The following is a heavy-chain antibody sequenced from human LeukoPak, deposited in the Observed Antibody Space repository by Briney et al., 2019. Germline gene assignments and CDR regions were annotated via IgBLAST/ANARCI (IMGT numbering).Heavy chain of an antibody. CDR3: ARQGSSGWYRDWFDP. CDR2: IYHSGST. CDR1: GGSISSSNW. V-gene: IGHV4-4*02. Sequence: KASETLSLTCAVSGGSISSSNWWSWVRQPPGKGLEWIGEIYHSGSTNYNPSLKSRVTISVDKSKNQFSLKLSSVTAADTAVYYCARQGSSGWYRDWFDPWGQGTLVTVSS. D-gene: IGHD6-19*01. J-gene: IGHJ5*02.